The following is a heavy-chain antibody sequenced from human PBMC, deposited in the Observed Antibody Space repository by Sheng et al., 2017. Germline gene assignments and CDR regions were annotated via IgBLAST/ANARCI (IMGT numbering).Heavy chain of an antibody. D-gene: IGHD3-22*01. CDR2: ISGSGGST. J-gene: IGHJ4*02. CDR1: GFTFSSYA. Sequence: AASGFTFSSYAHELGPPGSREGLEWVSAISGSGGSTYYADSVKGRFTISRDNSKNTLYLQMNSLRAEDTAVYYCAKEQGTMIVVATRAADYWGQGTLVTVSS. CDR3: AKEQGTMIVVATRAADY. V-gene: IGHV3-23*01.